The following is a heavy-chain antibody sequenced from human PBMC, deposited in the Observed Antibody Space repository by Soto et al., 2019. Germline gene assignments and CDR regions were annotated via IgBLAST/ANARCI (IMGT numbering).Heavy chain of an antibody. D-gene: IGHD6-19*01. CDR3: ARLHSGTARPDC. CDR2: LYPGDSDT. V-gene: IGHV5-51*01. Sequence: PGESLKISCKASGYTYTNYWLGWVRQMPGKGLEWMGILYPGDSDTRYSPSFEGQVTISADKSITTAYLQWSSLRASDTAMYYCARLHSGTARPDCWGQGTQVTVSS. J-gene: IGHJ4*02. CDR1: GYTYTNYW.